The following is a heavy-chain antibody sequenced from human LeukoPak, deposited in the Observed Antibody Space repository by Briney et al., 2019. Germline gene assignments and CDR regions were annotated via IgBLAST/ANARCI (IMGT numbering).Heavy chain of an antibody. D-gene: IGHD3-9*01. CDR1: GYSFTGYY. J-gene: IGHJ4*02. CDR3: AREVGDILTGYYGMTFDY. CDR2: INPNSGGT. V-gene: IGHV1-2*02. Sequence: ASVKVSCKASGYSFTGYYMHWVRRAPGQGLEWMGWINPNSGGTNYAQKFQGRVTMTRDTSISTAYMELSRLRSDDTAVYYCAREVGDILTGYYGMTFDYWGQGTLVTVSS.